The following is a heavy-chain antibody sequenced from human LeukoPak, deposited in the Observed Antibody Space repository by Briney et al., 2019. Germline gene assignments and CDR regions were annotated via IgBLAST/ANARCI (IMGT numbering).Heavy chain of an antibody. CDR1: GGSISSYY. CDR2: IYYTGST. Sequence: SETLSLTCTVSGGSISSYYWSWIRQPPGKGLEWIGYIYYTGSTNHNPSLKSRVTISVDTSKNQFSLKLSSVTAADTAVYYCARVVYSGYDFRGAMDVWGKGTTVTVSS. V-gene: IGHV4-59*01. J-gene: IGHJ6*03. CDR3: ARVVYSGYDFRGAMDV. D-gene: IGHD5-12*01.